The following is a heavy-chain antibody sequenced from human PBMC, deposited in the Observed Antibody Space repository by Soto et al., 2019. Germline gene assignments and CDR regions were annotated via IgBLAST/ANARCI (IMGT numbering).Heavy chain of an antibody. CDR1: GFTFSSFV. V-gene: IGHV3-30*18. Sequence: GGSLRLSCAASGFTFSSFVMHWVRQSPGKGLEWVAVISSGGGLKYNADSVKGRFTISRDNSKNTLYLQMNSLRAEDTAIYYCAKETHSNGYGSYFDYWGQGVLVTVSS. J-gene: IGHJ4*02. CDR3: AKETHSNGYGSYFDY. D-gene: IGHD3-22*01. CDR2: ISSGGGLK.